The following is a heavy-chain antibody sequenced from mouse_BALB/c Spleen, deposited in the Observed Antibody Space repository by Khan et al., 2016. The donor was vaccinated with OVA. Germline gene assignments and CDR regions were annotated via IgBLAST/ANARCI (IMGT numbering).Heavy chain of an antibody. J-gene: IGHJ4*01. V-gene: IGHV3-2*02. Sequence: EVELVESGPGLVNPSQSLSLTCTVTGYSITSDYAWYWIRQFPGNKLEWMGYINYSGSTNYNPALKSRISITRDTSKNQFFLQLNSVTTEDTATYDCARDGARYNYAMDYWGQGTSVTVSS. CDR1: GYSITSDYA. D-gene: IGHD1-1*02. CDR2: INYSGST. CDR3: ARDGARYNYAMDY.